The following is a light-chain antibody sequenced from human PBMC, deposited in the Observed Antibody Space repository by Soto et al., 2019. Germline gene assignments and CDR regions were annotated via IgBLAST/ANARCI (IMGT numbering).Light chain of an antibody. V-gene: IGLV1-36*01. CDR2: YDD. Sequence: QPVLTQPPSVSEAPRQRVTISCSGSSSNIGSNAVNWYQQFPGKAPKLLIYYDDLLPSGVSDRFSGSKSGTSASLAISGLQSEDEADYYCAARDDSLNGVVFGGGTKLTVL. CDR1: SSNIGSNA. J-gene: IGLJ2*01. CDR3: AARDDSLNGVV.